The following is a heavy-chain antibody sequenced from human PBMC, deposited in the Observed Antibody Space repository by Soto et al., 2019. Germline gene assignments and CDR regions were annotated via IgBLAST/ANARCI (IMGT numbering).Heavy chain of an antibody. CDR2: IYPGDSDT. J-gene: IGHJ6*02. D-gene: IGHD3-10*01. Sequence: GESLKISCKGSGYNFKTYWIAWVRQMPGQGLEWMGIIYPGDSDTTYSPSFQGQVTISADKSISTAYLQWSRLKASDTGMYYCARPRSGSYRLDYYGMDVWGQGTTVTVSS. CDR3: ARPRSGSYRLDYYGMDV. CDR1: GYNFKTYW. V-gene: IGHV5-51*01.